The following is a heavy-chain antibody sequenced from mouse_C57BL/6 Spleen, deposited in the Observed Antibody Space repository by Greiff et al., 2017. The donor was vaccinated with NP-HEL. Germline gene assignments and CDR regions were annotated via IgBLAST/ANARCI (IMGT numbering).Heavy chain of an antibody. D-gene: IGHD2-5*01. CDR1: GFSLTSYA. CDR3: ARESNVPHYYAMDY. J-gene: IGHJ4*01. V-gene: IGHV2-9-1*01. Sequence: QVQLKESGPGLVAPSQSLSIPCTVSGFSLTSYAISWVRQPPGKGLEWLGVIWTGGGTHYTSALTSRLSISNDNSKSQVFLKRNSLQTDDTARYYCARESNVPHYYAMDYWGQGTSVTVSS. CDR2: IWTGGGT.